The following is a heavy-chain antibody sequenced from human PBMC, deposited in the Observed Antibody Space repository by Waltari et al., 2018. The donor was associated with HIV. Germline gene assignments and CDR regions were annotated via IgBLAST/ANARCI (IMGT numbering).Heavy chain of an antibody. CDR3: AGRAITGTTVVSDY. V-gene: IGHV4-39*01. D-gene: IGHD1-7*01. CDR1: GGSISSSSYY. CDR2: IYYSGST. Sequence: QLQLQESGPGLVKPSETLSLTCTVSGGSISSSSYYWGWIRQPPGKGLEWIGSIYYSGSTSYNPSLKRRVTRSVDTSKNQFSLKLSSVTAADTAVYYCAGRAITGTTVVSDYWGQGTLVTVSS. J-gene: IGHJ4*02.